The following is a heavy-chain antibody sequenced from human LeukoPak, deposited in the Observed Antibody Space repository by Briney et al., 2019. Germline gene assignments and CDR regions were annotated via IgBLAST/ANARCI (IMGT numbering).Heavy chain of an antibody. CDR1: GGTFTFGTAG. D-gene: IGHD5-24*01. Sequence: VKVSCKASGGTFTFGTAGVTWVRQASGPRLEWLGGIIPLFDSPHYAPNFQGRLTITADRFSGVAYMDLSSLSSEDTAIYYCARAYIVNTNGDNVYYYMDVWGTGTTVTVSS. J-gene: IGHJ6*03. CDR2: IIPLFDSP. CDR3: ARAYIVNTNGDNVYYYMDV. V-gene: IGHV1-69*13.